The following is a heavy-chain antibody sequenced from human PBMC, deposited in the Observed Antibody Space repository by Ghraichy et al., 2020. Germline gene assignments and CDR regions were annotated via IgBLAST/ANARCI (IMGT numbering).Heavy chain of an antibody. D-gene: IGHD6-19*01. J-gene: IGHJ5*02. CDR3: ARGYSSDWGGNWFDP. V-gene: IGHV5-51*01. CDR2: IYPGDADM. CDR1: GYSFTNYW. Sequence: GGSLRLSCKGSGYSFTNYWIGWVRQVPGKGLEWMGVIYPGDADMRNNPSFQGQVTISADKSISTAYLQWSSLQASDTAMYYCARGYSSDWGGNWFDPWGQGTLVTVSS.